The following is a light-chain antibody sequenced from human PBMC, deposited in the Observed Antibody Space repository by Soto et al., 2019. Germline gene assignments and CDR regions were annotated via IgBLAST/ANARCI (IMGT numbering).Light chain of an antibody. J-gene: IGLJ2*01. CDR3: SSYTSSSTPVV. CDR2: EVS. Sequence: QSVLTQPASVSGSPGQSITISCTGTSSDVGGYDYVSWYQQHPGKAPKVMIFEVSNRPSGVSDRFSGFKSGNSASLTISGLKAEDEAHYYCSSYTSSSTPVVFGGGTKLTVL. CDR1: SSDVGGYDY. V-gene: IGLV2-14*01.